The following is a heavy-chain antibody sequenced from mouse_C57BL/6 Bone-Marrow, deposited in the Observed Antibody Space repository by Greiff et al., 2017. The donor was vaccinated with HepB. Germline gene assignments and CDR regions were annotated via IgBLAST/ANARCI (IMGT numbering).Heavy chain of an antibody. CDR1: GYTFTSYW. D-gene: IGHD1-1*01. CDR2: IDPNSGGT. CDR3: ARSYYGSRGLDWFAY. J-gene: IGHJ3*01. V-gene: IGHV1-72*01. Sequence: VQLQQPGAELVKPGASVKLSCKASGYTFTSYWLHWVKQRPGRGLGWIGRIDPNSGGTKYNEKFKSKATLTVDKPSSTAYMQLSSLTSEDSAVYYCARSYYGSRGLDWFAYWGQGTLVTVSA.